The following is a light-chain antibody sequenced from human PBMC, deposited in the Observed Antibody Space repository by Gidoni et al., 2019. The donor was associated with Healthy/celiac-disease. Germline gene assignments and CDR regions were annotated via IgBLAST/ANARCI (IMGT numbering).Light chain of an antibody. V-gene: IGLV2-8*01. Sequence: QSALTQPPSASGSPGQSVTISCTGNSSDVGGYNDVSWYQQHPGKAPKLMIYEVSKRPSGVPDRFSGSKSGNMASLTVSGLQAEDEADYYCSSYAGSNNFEVFGGGTKLTVL. CDR2: EVS. CDR3: SSYAGSNNFEV. J-gene: IGLJ3*02. CDR1: SSDVGGYND.